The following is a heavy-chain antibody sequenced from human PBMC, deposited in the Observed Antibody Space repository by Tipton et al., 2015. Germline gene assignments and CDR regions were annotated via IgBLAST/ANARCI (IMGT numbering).Heavy chain of an antibody. V-gene: IGHV4-61*01. CDR1: GYSISSGYY. CDR3: ARDLEHGMDV. CDR2: ISYTETS. Sequence: TLSLTCAVSGYSISSGYYWSWIRQPPGKGLEWIGYISYTETSHYNPSLKSRVTISTDTSKNQFSLKLSSVTAADTAVYYCARDLEHGMDVWGQGTTVTVSS. J-gene: IGHJ6*02. D-gene: IGHD5-24*01.